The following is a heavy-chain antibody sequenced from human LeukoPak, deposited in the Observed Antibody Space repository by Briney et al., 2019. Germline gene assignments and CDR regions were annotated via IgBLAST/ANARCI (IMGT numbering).Heavy chain of an antibody. J-gene: IGHJ3*02. CDR2: INPSGGST. Sequence: GASVKVSCKASGYTFTSYYMHWVRQAPGQGLEWMGIINPSGGSTSYAQKFQGRVTMTRDTSTSTVYMELSSLRSEDTAVYYCAREGSGEQRNSRAFDIWGQGTMVTVSS. CDR1: GYTFTSYY. D-gene: IGHD4-17*01. V-gene: IGHV1-46*01. CDR3: AREGSGEQRNSRAFDI.